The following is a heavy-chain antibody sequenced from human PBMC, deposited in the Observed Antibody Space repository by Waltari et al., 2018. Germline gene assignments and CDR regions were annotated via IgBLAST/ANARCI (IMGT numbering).Heavy chain of an antibody. CDR1: GGSISTHY. CDR2: VYYTGTT. V-gene: IGHV4-59*11. J-gene: IGHJ6*03. D-gene: IGHD6-13*01. CDR3: ARADSSTAYFYYYMDV. Sequence: QVELQESGPGLVKASETLSLTCTVSGGSISTHYWSWIRQPPGKALEYIGYVYYTGTTNYNPSLKNRVTISLDTSKNQFSLKVNSVTAADTAVYYCARADSSTAYFYYYMDVWGTGTTVTVSS.